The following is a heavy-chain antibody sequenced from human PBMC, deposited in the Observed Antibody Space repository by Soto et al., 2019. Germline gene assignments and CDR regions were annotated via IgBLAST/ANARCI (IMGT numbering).Heavy chain of an antibody. CDR1: GFTFSSYG. Sequence: QVQLVESGGGVVQPGRSLRLSCAASGFTFSSYGMHWVRQAPGEGLEWVVVISYDGSIQYYTDSAKGRFTISRDNSESTLYLQMDSLRAEDTAVYYCAKEIRAYSSSWSFDYWGQGTLVTVSS. J-gene: IGHJ4*02. D-gene: IGHD6-13*01. V-gene: IGHV3-30*18. CDR3: AKEIRAYSSSWSFDY. CDR2: ISYDGSIQ.